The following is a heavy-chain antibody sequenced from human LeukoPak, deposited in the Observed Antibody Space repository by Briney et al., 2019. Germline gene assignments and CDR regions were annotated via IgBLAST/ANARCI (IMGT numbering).Heavy chain of an antibody. CDR1: GFAVSSNY. CDR3: ARATSAYSYANY. CDR2: VYGGGDT. D-gene: IGHD5-18*01. Sequence: GGSPRLSCAASGFAVSSNYISWVRQAPGKGLEWVSVVYGGGDTYYADSVKGRFTISRDNSKNTLYLQMSSLRPEDTAVYYCARATSAYSYANYWGQGTLVTVSS. J-gene: IGHJ4*02. V-gene: IGHV3-53*05.